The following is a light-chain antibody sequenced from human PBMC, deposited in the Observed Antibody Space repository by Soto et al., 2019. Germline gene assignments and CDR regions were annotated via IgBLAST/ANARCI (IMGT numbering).Light chain of an antibody. J-gene: IGLJ1*01. Sequence: QSALTQPASVSGSPGQSITISCTGTSSDVGGYTYVSWYQQHPGKAPKLMIYEVSNRPSGVSNRFSGSKSGNTASLTISGLQAEDEADYYCSSYTSSSTHNYVFGTGTQLTVL. CDR2: EVS. V-gene: IGLV2-14*01. CDR1: SSDVGGYTY. CDR3: SSYTSSSTHNYV.